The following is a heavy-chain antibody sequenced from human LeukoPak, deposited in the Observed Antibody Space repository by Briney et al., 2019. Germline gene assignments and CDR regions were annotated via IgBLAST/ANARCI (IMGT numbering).Heavy chain of an antibody. V-gene: IGHV4-59*01. CDR1: GGSISNFY. CDR2: ISYSGTT. D-gene: IGHD3-16*01. Sequence: SETLSLTCTVSGGSISNFYWTWIRQSPGKGLEWFGYISYSGTTKYSPSLKSRVTMSVDTSKNQFSLKLKSVTAADTGVYYCARDEVGGVKYWGQGTLVTVSS. CDR3: ARDEVGGVKY. J-gene: IGHJ4*02.